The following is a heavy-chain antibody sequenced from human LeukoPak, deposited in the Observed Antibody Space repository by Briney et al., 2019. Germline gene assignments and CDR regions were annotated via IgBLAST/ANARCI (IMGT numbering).Heavy chain of an antibody. J-gene: IGHJ4*02. D-gene: IGHD1-26*01. CDR1: GYTFTGYY. V-gene: IGHV1-2*02. CDR3: ARASYSGSYQYYFDY. Sequence: ASVKVSCKASGYTFTGYYMHWVRQAPGQGLEWIGWINPNSGGTNYAQKFQGRVTMTRDTSISTAYMELSRLRSDDTAVYYCARASYSGSYQYYFDYWGQGTLVTVSS. CDR2: INPNSGGT.